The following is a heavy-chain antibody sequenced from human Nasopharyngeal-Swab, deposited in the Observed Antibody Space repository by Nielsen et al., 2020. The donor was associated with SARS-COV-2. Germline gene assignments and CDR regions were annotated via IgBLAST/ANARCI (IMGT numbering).Heavy chain of an antibody. CDR2: ISSTSSTI. D-gene: IGHD6-19*01. V-gene: IGHV3-48*02. J-gene: IGHJ4*02. Sequence: GESLKISCAASGFTFNTHAMNWVRQAPGKGLEWVSFISSTSSTIYYADSVKGRFTISRDNAKNSLYLQMNSLRDEDTAVYYCVRDSSGWYLDSDYWGQGTQVTVSS. CDR1: GFTFNTHA. CDR3: VRDSSGWYLDSDY.